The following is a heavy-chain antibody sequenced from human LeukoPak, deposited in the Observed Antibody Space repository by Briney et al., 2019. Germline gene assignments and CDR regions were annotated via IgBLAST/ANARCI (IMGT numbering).Heavy chain of an antibody. V-gene: IGHV3-21*01. J-gene: IGHJ5*02. CDR2: ISSSSSDI. Sequence: GGSLRLSCAASGFTFSSYSMNWVRQAPGKGLEWVSSISSSSSDIYYADSVKGRFTISRDNAKNSLYLQMNSLRAEDTAVYYCARGPSTSSSWPSWFDPWGQGTLVTVSS. CDR1: GFTFSSYS. D-gene: IGHD6-13*01. CDR3: ARGPSTSSSWPSWFDP.